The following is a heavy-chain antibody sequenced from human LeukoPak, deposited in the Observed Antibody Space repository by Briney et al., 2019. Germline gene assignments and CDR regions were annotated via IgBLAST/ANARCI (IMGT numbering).Heavy chain of an antibody. Sequence: SETLSLTCTVSGGPLSNYYWSWIRQPPGKGLEWIGYFYYSGSTNYNPSLKSRVTISLDTSKNQFSLKLSSVTAADTAVYYCARSRSSSWYWLDPWGQGTLVTVSS. J-gene: IGHJ5*02. V-gene: IGHV4-59*08. CDR1: GGPLSNYY. CDR2: FYYSGST. D-gene: IGHD6-13*01. CDR3: ARSRSSSWYWLDP.